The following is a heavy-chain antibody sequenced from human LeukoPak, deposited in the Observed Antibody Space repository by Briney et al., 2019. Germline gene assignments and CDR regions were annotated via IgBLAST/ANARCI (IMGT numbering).Heavy chain of an antibody. Sequence: GGSLRLSCAASGFTFSNAWMSWVRQAPGKGLEWVSAISGSGGSTYYADSVKGRFTISRDNSKNTLYLQMNSLRAEDTAVYYCAREGDSSGWWLDYYYGMDVWGQGTTVTVSS. CDR2: ISGSGGST. J-gene: IGHJ6*02. CDR3: AREGDSSGWWLDYYYGMDV. CDR1: GFTFSNAW. D-gene: IGHD6-19*01. V-gene: IGHV3-23*01.